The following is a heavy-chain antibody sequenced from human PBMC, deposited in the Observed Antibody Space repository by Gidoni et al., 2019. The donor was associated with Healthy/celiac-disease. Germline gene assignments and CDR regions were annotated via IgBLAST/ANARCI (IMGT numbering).Heavy chain of an antibody. CDR3: ARGRRIVVVPRYYYGMDV. Sequence: QVQLQQWGAGPLKPSETLSLTCAVYGGSFSGYYWSWIRQPPGKGLEWIGEINHSGSTNYNPSLKSRVTISVDTSKNQFSLKLSSVTAADTAVYYCARGRRIVVVPRYYYGMDVWGQGTTVTVSS. D-gene: IGHD3-22*01. J-gene: IGHJ6*02. V-gene: IGHV4-34*01. CDR2: INHSGST. CDR1: GGSFSGYY.